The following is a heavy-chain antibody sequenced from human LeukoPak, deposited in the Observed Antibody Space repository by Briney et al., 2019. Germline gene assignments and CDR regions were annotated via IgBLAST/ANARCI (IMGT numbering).Heavy chain of an antibody. CDR3: ARDNWNYGSSMDV. V-gene: IGHV4-30-2*01. Sequence: PSQTLSLTCAVSGGSISSGGYSWSWIRQPPGKGLEWIGYINHSGSTNYNPSLKSRVTVSVDTSKNQFSLKLSSVTAADTAVYYCARDNWNYGSSMDVWGQGTTVTVSS. D-gene: IGHD1-7*01. CDR1: GGSISSGGYS. J-gene: IGHJ6*02. CDR2: INHSGST.